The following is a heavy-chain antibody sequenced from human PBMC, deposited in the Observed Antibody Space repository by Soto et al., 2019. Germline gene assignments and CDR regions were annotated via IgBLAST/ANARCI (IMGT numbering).Heavy chain of an antibody. D-gene: IGHD3-3*01. J-gene: IGHJ5*02. V-gene: IGHV4-34*01. CDR1: GGDGTLYY. CDR3: ATRITVFGLLIPPFDP. Sequence: ESRSLKREGEGGDGTLYYWNWIRKRGGKGLEWIGEIKQTGGTHYNPSLKSRVTMSVDTSKNQFSLRLSSVTAADTAIYYCATRITVFGLLIPPFDPWGQGTQVNVSS. CDR2: IKQTGGT.